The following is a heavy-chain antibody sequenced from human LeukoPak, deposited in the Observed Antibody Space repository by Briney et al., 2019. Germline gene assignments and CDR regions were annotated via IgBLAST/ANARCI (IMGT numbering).Heavy chain of an antibody. CDR3: ATGGVGAALMMCY. CDR1: GYTFTGYY. J-gene: IGHJ4*02. V-gene: IGHV1-2*02. D-gene: IGHD6-13*01. CDR2: INPNSGDT. Sequence: GASVKVFCKASGYTFTGYYMHWVRQAPGQGLEWMGWINPNSGDTNYAQKFQGRVTMTRDTSISTAYMELSRLRSDDTAVYYCATGGVGAALMMCYWGQGTLVTVSS.